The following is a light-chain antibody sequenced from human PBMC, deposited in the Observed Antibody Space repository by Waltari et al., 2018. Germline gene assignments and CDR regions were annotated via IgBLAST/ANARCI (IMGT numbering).Light chain of an antibody. Sequence: QSVLTHPPSASGAPGPRVPISCTWRSSNLGASYRIPWYPQLPGTAPKIRSNGNTNRPLGVSGRFYASKSGTAASLAITGLQAEDEADYYCQSYDTSLLYVFGTGTKVTVL. CDR1: SSNLGASYR. J-gene: IGLJ1*01. V-gene: IGLV1-40*01. CDR3: QSYDTSLLYV. CDR2: GNT.